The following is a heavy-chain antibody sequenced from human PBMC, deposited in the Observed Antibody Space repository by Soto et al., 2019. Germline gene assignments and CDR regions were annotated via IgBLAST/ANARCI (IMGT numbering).Heavy chain of an antibody. D-gene: IGHD5-12*01. CDR3: ARGPYSGYDSSPFNY. V-gene: IGHV1-18*01. CDR2: ISAYNGNT. Sequence: GAPVKGSFKASGFTFSSYGISWGRQAPGQGLEWMGWISAYNGNTNYAQKLQGRVTMTTDTSTSTAYMELRSLRSDDTAVYYCARGPYSGYDSSPFNYRGQRTLVTVSS. CDR1: GFTFSSYG. J-gene: IGHJ4*02.